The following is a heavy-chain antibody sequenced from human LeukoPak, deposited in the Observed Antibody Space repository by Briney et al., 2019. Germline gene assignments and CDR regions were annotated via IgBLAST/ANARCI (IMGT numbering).Heavy chain of an antibody. D-gene: IGHD3-16*01. CDR3: ATVPHDGGVFDY. J-gene: IGHJ4*02. V-gene: IGHV1-24*01. CDR2: FDPEDGET. CDR1: GYTLTELS. Sequence: GASVKVSCKVSGYTLTELSMHWVRQAPGKGLEWMGGFDPEDGETIYAQKFQGRVTMTGDTSTDTAYMELSSLRSEDTAVYYCATVPHDGGVFDYWGQGTLVTVSS.